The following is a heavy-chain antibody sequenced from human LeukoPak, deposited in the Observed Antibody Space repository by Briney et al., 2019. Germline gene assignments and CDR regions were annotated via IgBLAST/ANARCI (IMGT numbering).Heavy chain of an antibody. Sequence: GGSLRLSCAASGFTFSTYGMTWVRQAPGEGLEWVSAINDSGGNTHYADSVKGRFTISRDNSKNMLYLQMNSLRAEDTAVYYCAKKYSTGLDPWGQGTLVTVSS. V-gene: IGHV3-23*01. CDR3: AKKYSTGLDP. J-gene: IGHJ5*02. CDR1: GFTFSTYG. CDR2: INDSGGNT. D-gene: IGHD1-26*01.